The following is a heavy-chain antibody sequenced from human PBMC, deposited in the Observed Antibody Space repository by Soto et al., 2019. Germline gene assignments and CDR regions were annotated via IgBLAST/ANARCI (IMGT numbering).Heavy chain of an antibody. CDR3: ARVAHYEKSGYYYSYGMDV. CDR2: IWFDGSNK. D-gene: IGHD3-22*01. V-gene: IGHV3-33*01. J-gene: IGHJ6*02. Sequence: QEQLVESGGGVAQPGRSLRLSCAVSGFTFRTYVMHWVRQAPGKGLEWVAVIWFDGSNKYYADSVKGRFTISRDNSKNTLYLQMNSLRAEDTAVYYCARVAHYEKSGYYYSYGMDVWGQGTTVTVSS. CDR1: GFTFRTYV.